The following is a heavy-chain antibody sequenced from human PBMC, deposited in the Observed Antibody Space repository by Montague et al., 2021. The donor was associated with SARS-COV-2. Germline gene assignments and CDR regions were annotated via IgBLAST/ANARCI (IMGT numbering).Heavy chain of an antibody. CDR3: VKGPWCSSTPCYVLGAFDM. J-gene: IGHJ3*02. D-gene: IGHD2-2*01. CDR1: GFSFSTYA. Sequence: SLRLSCAPSGFSFSTYAMSWVRQPPGKGLEWVAGIGASGVTAFYADSVKGRFIISRDNSDSTLYLQMNRLRAEDTALYYCVKGPWCSSTPCYVLGAFDMWGQGTMVTVSS. V-gene: IGHV3-23*01. CDR2: IGASGVTA.